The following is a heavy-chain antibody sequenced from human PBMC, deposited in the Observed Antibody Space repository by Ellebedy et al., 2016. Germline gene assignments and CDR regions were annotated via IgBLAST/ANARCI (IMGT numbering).Heavy chain of an antibody. CDR1: GFTFSDYW. V-gene: IGHV3-74*01. CDR2: ITSDGSST. D-gene: IGHD3-10*01. J-gene: IGHJ4*02. CDR3: ARDHPYGSGSSDY. Sequence: GESLKISXAASGFTFSDYWMHWVRQVPGKGPVWLSRITSDGSSTTYADSVKGRFTISRDNAKNSLYLQMDNLRAEDMAVYYCARDHPYGSGSSDYWGQGTLVTVSS.